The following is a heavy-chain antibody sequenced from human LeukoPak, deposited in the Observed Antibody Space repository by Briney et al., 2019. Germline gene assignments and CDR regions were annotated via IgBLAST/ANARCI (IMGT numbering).Heavy chain of an antibody. J-gene: IGHJ1*01. Sequence: PGGSLRLSCAASGFTFDDYAMLWVRQAPGKGLEWVSGISWNSGSIGYADSVKGRFTISRDNAKNSLYLQMNSLRAEDTALYYCAKGSGSYGAEYFQHWGQGTLVTVSS. CDR2: ISWNSGSI. V-gene: IGHV3-9*01. D-gene: IGHD1-26*01. CDR3: AKGSGSYGAEYFQH. CDR1: GFTFDDYA.